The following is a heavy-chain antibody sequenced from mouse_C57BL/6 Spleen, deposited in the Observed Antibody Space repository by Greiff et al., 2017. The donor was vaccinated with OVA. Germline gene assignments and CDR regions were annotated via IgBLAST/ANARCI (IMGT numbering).Heavy chain of an antibody. Sequence: EVQLQQSGPVLVKPGASVKMSCKASGYTFTDYYMNWVKQSPGKSLEWIGVINPYNGGTSYNQKFKGKATLTVDKSSSTAYMELNSLTSEDSAVYYCAREDYYGSSYGDYAMDYWGQGTSVTVSS. J-gene: IGHJ4*01. CDR2: INPYNGGT. V-gene: IGHV1-19*01. D-gene: IGHD1-1*01. CDR3: AREDYYGSSYGDYAMDY. CDR1: GYTFTDYY.